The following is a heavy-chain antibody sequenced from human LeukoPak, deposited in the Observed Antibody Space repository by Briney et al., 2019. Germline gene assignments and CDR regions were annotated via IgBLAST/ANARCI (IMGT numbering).Heavy chain of an antibody. J-gene: IGHJ4*02. CDR2: IKEDGTET. CDR3: AKEGRSLQTY. V-gene: IGHV3-7*03. D-gene: IGHD5-24*01. Sequence: GGSLRLSCAASGLGFSSYAMSWVRLAPGKGLEWVANIKEDGTETYYVDSVKGRFTISRDNAKNSLYLQMNSLRVEDTAVYYCAKEGRSLQTYWGQGTLVTVSS. CDR1: GLGFSSYA.